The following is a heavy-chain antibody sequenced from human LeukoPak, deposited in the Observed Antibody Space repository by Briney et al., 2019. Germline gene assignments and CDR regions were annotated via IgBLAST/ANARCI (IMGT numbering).Heavy chain of an antibody. J-gene: IGHJ4*02. CDR3: ASGGLGLIDY. CDR1: GGSISSYY. CDR2: IYYSGST. V-gene: IGHV4-59*01. Sequence: PSETLSLTCTVSGGSISSYYWSWIRQPPGKGLEWIGYIYYSGSTNYNPSLKSRVTISVDTSKNQFTLKLSSVTAADTAVYYCASGGLGLIDYWGQGTLDTVSS. D-gene: IGHD6-19*01.